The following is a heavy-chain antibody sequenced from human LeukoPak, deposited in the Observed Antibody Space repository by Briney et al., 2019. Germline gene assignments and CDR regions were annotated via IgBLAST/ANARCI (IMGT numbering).Heavy chain of an antibody. D-gene: IGHD3-22*01. CDR2: INPNSGGT. Sequence: ASVKVSCKASGYTFTGYYMHWARQAPGQGLEWMGWINPNSGGTNYAQKFQGRVTMTRDTSISTAYMELSRLRSDDTAVYYCACFDSGGYYYFDYWGQGTLVTVSS. CDR1: GYTFTGYY. V-gene: IGHV1-2*02. J-gene: IGHJ4*02. CDR3: ACFDSGGYYYFDY.